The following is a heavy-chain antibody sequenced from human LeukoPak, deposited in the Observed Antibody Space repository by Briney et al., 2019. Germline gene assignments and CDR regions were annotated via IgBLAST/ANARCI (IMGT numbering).Heavy chain of an antibody. V-gene: IGHV4-59*01. CDR1: GGSISSYY. J-gene: IGHJ4*02. CDR2: IYSSGSI. CDR3: ARNYDNSGYAAFGY. Sequence: PSETLSLTCTVPGGSISSYYGSWIRQSPGKGLEWIGHIYSSGSINYNPSLKSRVTISIDTSKNQFSLKLSSVTAADTALYYCARNYDNSGYAAFGYWGRGTLVTVSS. D-gene: IGHD3-22*01.